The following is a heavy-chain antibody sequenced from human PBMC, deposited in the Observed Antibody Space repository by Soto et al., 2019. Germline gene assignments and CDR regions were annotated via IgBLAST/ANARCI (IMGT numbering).Heavy chain of an antibody. V-gene: IGHV1-69*13. CDR1: GGTFSSYA. D-gene: IGHD3-22*01. J-gene: IGHJ3*02. CDR3: ARPTGDYYDSSGYLNAFDI. CDR2: IIPIFGTA. Sequence: SVKVSCKASGGTFSSYAISWVRQAPGQGLEWMGGIIPIFGTANYAQKFQGRVTITADESTSTAYMELSSLRSEDTAVYYCARPTGDYYDSSGYLNAFDIWGQGTMVTVSS.